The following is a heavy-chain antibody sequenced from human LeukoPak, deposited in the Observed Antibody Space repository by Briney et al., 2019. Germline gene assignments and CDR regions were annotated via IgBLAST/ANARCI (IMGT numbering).Heavy chain of an antibody. D-gene: IGHD2-15*01. J-gene: IGHJ4*02. CDR1: GFTFDDYA. V-gene: IGHV3-9*01. CDR2: ISWNSGSI. Sequence: GGSLRLSCAASGFTFDDYAMHWVRQAPGKGLEWVSSISWNSGSIGYADSVKGRFTISRDNAKNSLYLQMDSLRAEDTAVYYCARLEIGYCSGGSCYSNFWYFDYWGQGSLVTVSS. CDR3: ARLEIGYCSGGSCYSNFWYFDY.